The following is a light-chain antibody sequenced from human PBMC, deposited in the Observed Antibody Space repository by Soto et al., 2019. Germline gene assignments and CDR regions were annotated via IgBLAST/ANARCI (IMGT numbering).Light chain of an antibody. J-gene: IGKJ3*01. Sequence: EIVLTQSPGTLSLSPGERATLSCRASQPISGNYLAWYQQKPGQTPRVLIYGASIRAPGIPDRFSGSGSGTDFSLTISRLEPEDFAAYYCQQYHNSPLFTFGPGTKVDL. CDR2: GAS. CDR3: QQYHNSPLFT. V-gene: IGKV3-20*01. CDR1: QPISGNY.